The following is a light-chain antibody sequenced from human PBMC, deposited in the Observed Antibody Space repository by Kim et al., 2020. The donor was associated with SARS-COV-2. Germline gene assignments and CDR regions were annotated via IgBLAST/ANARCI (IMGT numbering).Light chain of an antibody. J-gene: IGLJ3*02. CDR1: SGSIASKY. V-gene: IGLV6-57*03. CDR2: AAK. Sequence: KTVTLSCTRSSGSIASKYVQWYQQRPGSAPTTVIYAAKQRPSGVPDRFSGSIDSSSNSASLTISGMRPEDEADYYCQSYDSTNHWVFGGGTQLTVL. CDR3: QSYDSTNHWV.